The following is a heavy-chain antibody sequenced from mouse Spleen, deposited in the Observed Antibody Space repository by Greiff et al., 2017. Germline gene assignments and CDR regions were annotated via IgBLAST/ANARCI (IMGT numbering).Heavy chain of an antibody. J-gene: IGHJ4*01. CDR1: GYTFTSYW. CDR2: IDPSDSYT. Sequence: QVQLKQPGAELVMPGASVKLSCKASGYTFTSYWMHWVKQRPGQGLEWIGEIDPSDSYTNYNQKFKGKATLTVDKSSSTAYMQLSSLTSEDSAVYYCAKRGILIMDYWGQGTSVTVSS. CDR3: AKRGILIMDY. V-gene: IGHV1-69*01. D-gene: IGHD1-3*01.